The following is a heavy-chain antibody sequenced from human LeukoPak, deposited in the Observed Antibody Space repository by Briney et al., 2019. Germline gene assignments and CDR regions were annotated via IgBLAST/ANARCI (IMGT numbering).Heavy chain of an antibody. CDR3: ASARVVEVLATPTALDY. CDR2: ISYDGSDA. D-gene: IGHD2-15*01. CDR1: GFTFSSYA. Sequence: PGGSLRLSCAASGFTFSSYAMHWVRQAPGKGLEWVAIISYDGSDAYYSDSVKGRFTISRDNSKNTLYLQMNSLRAEDTALYYCASARVVEVLATPTALDYWGQGTLVTVSS. V-gene: IGHV3-30-3*01. J-gene: IGHJ4*02.